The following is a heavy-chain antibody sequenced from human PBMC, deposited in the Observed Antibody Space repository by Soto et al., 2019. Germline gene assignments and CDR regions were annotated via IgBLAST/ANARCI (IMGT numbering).Heavy chain of an antibody. J-gene: IGHJ4*02. CDR2: ISSSSSYI. CDR3: TRDYYDSSGYYAPFDY. Sequence: GGSLRLSCAASGFTFSSYSMNWVRQAPGKGLEWVSSISSSSSYIYYADSVKGRFTISRDNAKNSLYLQMNSLRAEDTAVYYCTRDYYDSSGYYAPFDYWGQGTLVTSPQ. CDR1: GFTFSSYS. D-gene: IGHD3-22*01. V-gene: IGHV3-21*01.